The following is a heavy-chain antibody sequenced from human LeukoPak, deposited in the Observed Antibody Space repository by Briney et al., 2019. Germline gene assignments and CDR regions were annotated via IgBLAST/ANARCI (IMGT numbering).Heavy chain of an antibody. J-gene: IGHJ5*02. V-gene: IGHV1-18*01. Sequence: APVKVSCKASGYTFTSYGISWVRQAPGQGLEWMGWISAYNGNTNYAQKLQGRVTMTTDTSTSTAYMEPRSLRSDDTAVYYCARDPRLDIVVVVAATRFDPWGQGTLVTVSS. CDR1: GYTFTSYG. D-gene: IGHD2-15*01. CDR3: ARDPRLDIVVVVAATRFDP. CDR2: ISAYNGNT.